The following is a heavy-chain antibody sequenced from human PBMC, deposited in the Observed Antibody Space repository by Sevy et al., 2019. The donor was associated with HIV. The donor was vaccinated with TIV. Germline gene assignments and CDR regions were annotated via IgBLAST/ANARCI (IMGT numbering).Heavy chain of an antibody. CDR1: GFNFGTHA. D-gene: IGHD4-17*01. V-gene: IGHV3-30-3*01. CDR3: VRDRGDYGLIPSGY. CDR2: ISYAGSHT. J-gene: IGHJ4*02. Sequence: GGSLRLSCEGSGFNFGTHAIHWVRQPPGRGLEWVAVISYAGSHTYYADSVKGRFNISRDNSKNTLYLQMNSLRHEDSAIYFCVRDRGDYGLIPSGYWGQGTQVTVSS.